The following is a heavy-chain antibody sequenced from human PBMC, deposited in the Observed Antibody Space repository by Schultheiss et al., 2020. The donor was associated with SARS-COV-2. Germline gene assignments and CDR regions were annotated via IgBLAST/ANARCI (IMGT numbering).Heavy chain of an antibody. J-gene: IGHJ4*02. V-gene: IGHV3-23*03. CDR1: GFTFSSYA. D-gene: IGHD5-18*01. Sequence: GESLKISCAASGFTFSSYAMSWVRQAPGKGLEWVSVIYSGGSTYYADSVKGRFTISRDNSKNTLYLQMNSLRAEDTAVYYCARGAAGYSYGYGYYFDYWGQGTLVTVSS. CDR2: IYSGGST. CDR3: ARGAAGYSYGYGYYFDY.